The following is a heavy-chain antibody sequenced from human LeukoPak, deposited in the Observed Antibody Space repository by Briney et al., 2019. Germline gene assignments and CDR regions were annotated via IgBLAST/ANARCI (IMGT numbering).Heavy chain of an antibody. CDR2: INPNSGGT. CDR1: GYTFIGYY. CDR3: ARVGGSYYGNFDS. J-gene: IGHJ4*02. D-gene: IGHD3-10*01. V-gene: IGHV1-2*02. Sequence: ASVKVSCKASGYTFIGYYMHWVRQAPGQGLEWTGWINPNSGGTNYAQKFQGRVTMTRDTSSSAAYMELGRLRSDDTAVYYCARVGGSYYGNFDSWGQGTRVTVSS.